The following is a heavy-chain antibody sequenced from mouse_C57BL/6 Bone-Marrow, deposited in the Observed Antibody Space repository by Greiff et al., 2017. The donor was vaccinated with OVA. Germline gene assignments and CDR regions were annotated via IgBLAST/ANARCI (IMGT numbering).Heavy chain of an antibody. CDR1: GYTFTNYW. V-gene: IGHV1-59*01. CDR2: IAPSDSYI. Sequence: QVQLQHPGAELVRPGTSVKLSCKASGYTFTNYWMHWVKQRPGQGLEWIGVIAPSDSYINYNQKFKGRATLTVDTSSSTAYMHLSSLTSEDSAVYYCAHYGSRLYLHYWSQGTSLTVSS. D-gene: IGHD1-1*01. J-gene: IGHJ2*02. CDR3: AHYGSRLYLHY.